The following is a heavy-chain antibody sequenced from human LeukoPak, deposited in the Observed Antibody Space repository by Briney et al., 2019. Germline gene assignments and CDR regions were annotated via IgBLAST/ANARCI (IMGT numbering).Heavy chain of an antibody. J-gene: IGHJ4*02. Sequence: SETLSLTCTVSGGSISSGSYYWGWIRQPPGKGLEWIGEINHSGSTNYNPSLKSRVTISVDTSKNQFSLKLSSVTAADTAVYYCARGYSTLDYWGQGTLVTVSS. CDR3: ARGYSTLDY. CDR1: GGSISSGSYY. CDR2: INHSGST. V-gene: IGHV4-39*07. D-gene: IGHD6-13*01.